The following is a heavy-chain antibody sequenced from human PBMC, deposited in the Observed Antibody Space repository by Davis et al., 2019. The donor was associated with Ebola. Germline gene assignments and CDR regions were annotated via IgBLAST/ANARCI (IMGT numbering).Heavy chain of an antibody. CDR2: ISSSSNYI. CDR1: EFTFSSYW. V-gene: IGHV3-21*01. D-gene: IGHD3-10*01. J-gene: IGHJ4*02. CDR3: ARDRVEDGRFGGAAY. Sequence: PAGSLRLSCVASEFTFSSYWFHWVRQAPGKGLEWVSFISSSSNYIYYADSVKGRFTISRDDAKNSLYLQMNSLRAEDTALDDCARDRVEDGRFGGAAYWGQGILVTVSS.